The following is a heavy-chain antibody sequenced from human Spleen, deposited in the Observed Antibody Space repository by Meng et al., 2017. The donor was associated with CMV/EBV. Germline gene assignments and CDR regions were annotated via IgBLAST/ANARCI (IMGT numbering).Heavy chain of an antibody. D-gene: IGHD4/OR15-4a*01. V-gene: IGHV3-66*03. CDR3: ARDGQGGAKGLDF. Sequence: GESLKISCAVSGFTVSNNCVSWVRQAPGKGLEWVSVIYSSGNTFYADYVKGRFTLSRDDSKNTLYLQMNSLRAEDKAVYYCARDGQGGAKGLDFWGQGTLVTVSS. CDR2: IYSSGNT. CDR1: GFTVSNNC. J-gene: IGHJ4*02.